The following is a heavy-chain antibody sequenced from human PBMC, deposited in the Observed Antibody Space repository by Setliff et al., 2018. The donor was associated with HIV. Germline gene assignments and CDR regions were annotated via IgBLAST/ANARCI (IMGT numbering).Heavy chain of an antibody. CDR2: INGYSGKT. J-gene: IGHJ4*02. CDR3: ARMGGYTTTVREIDVGGTARGGFDH. D-gene: IGHD4-17*01. CDR1: GYTFSNFG. Sequence: ASVKVSCKSSGYTFSNFGVSWVRQAPGQGLEWLGYINGYSGKTHFSPRLQGRLTMTTDTSTDTVYLELRSLASDDTAIYYCARMGGYTTTVREIDVGGTARGGFDHWGQGTPVTVSS. V-gene: IGHV1-18*01.